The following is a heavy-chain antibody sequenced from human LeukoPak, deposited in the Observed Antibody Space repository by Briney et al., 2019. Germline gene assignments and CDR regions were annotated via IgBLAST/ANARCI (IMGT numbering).Heavy chain of an antibody. CDR2: VLYDGSMK. V-gene: IGHV3-30*04. CDR3: ARDPRGPTGYDSPGRDSFDY. Sequence: GGSLRLSCAASGFPFSSYSMHWVRQAPGKGLEWVAVVLYDGSMKYYADSVKGRFTISRDNSENTVWLHMSSLGPEDTAVYFCARDPRGPTGYDSPGRDSFDYWGQGTLVTVSS. D-gene: IGHD3-22*01. CDR1: GFPFSSYS. J-gene: IGHJ4*02.